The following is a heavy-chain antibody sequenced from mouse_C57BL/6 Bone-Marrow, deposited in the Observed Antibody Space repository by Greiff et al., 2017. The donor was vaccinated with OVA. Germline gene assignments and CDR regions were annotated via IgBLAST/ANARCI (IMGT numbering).Heavy chain of an antibody. CDR3: ARSGGIPYYFDY. V-gene: IGHV1-81*01. CDR1: GYTFTSYG. D-gene: IGHD3-1*01. CDR2: IYPRSGNT. J-gene: IGHJ2*01. Sequence: VKLKESGAELARPGASVKLSCKASGYTFTSYGISWVKQRTGQGLEWIGEIYPRSGNTYYNEKFKGKATLTADKSSSTAYMELRSLTSEDSAVYFCARSGGIPYYFDYWGQGTTLTVSS.